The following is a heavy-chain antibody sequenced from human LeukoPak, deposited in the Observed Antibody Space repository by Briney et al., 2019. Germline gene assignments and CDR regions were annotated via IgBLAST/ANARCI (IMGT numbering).Heavy chain of an antibody. CDR3: ARAPGSGSEWFDP. CDR1: GFTFSTYA. V-gene: IGHV4-31*02. J-gene: IGHJ5*02. D-gene: IGHD3-10*01. CDR2: IYYSGST. Sequence: LRLSCTASGFTFSTYAMSWIRQHPGKGLEWIGYIYYSGSTYYNPSLKSRVTISVDTSKNQFSLKLSSVTAADTAVYYCARAPGSGSEWFDPWGQGTLVTVSS.